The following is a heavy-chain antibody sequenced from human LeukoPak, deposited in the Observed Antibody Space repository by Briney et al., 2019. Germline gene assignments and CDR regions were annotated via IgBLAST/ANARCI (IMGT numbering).Heavy chain of an antibody. D-gene: IGHD5-12*01. V-gene: IGHV4-39*01. CDR2: IYYSGST. J-gene: IGHJ4*02. CDR1: GGSISSSSYY. Sequence: PSETLSLTCTVSGGSISSSSYYWGWIRQPPGKGLEWIGSIYYSGSTYYNPSLKRRVTISVNTSKNQFSLKLSSVTAADTAVYYCARSNGYGEYNDYWGQGTLVTVSS. CDR3: ARSNGYGEYNDY.